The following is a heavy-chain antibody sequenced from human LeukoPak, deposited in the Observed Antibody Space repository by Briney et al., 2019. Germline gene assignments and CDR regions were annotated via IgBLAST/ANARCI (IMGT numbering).Heavy chain of an antibody. CDR1: GGSFSGYY. D-gene: IGHD3-10*01. Sequence: SETLSLTCAVYGGSFSGYYWSWIRQPPGKGLEWIGEINHSGSTNYNPSLKSRVTISADTSKNQFSLKLSSVTAADTAVYYCARGNGSGSYYPYDYWGQGTLVTVSS. J-gene: IGHJ4*02. CDR3: ARGNGSGSYYPYDY. CDR2: INHSGST. V-gene: IGHV4-34*01.